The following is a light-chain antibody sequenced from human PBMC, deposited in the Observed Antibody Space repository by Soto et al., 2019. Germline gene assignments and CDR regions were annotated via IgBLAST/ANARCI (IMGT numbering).Light chain of an antibody. J-gene: IGLJ3*02. Sequence: QAVVTQPPSASGTPGQRVTISCSGSSSNVEENSVTWYQRLPGAAPKVLIYNDYQRPSGVPDRISGSKSGTSASLAISGLQSEDDAEYYCTAWDDSLNAWLFGGGTKVTVL. V-gene: IGLV1-44*01. CDR3: TAWDDSLNAWL. CDR2: NDY. CDR1: SSNVEENS.